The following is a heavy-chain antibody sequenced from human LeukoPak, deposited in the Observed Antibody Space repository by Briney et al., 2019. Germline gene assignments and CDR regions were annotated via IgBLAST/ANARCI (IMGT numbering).Heavy chain of an antibody. CDR3: AREPLYGIWNWFDP. Sequence: SQTLSLTCAISGDSVSDNSAAWNWIRQSPSRGLEWLGRTYYRSKWYNDYAVSVKSRITINPDTSKNQFSLQLNSVTPDDTAVYYCAREPLYGIWNWFDPWGQGTLVTVSS. V-gene: IGHV6-1*01. CDR2: TYYRSKWYN. D-gene: IGHD2/OR15-2a*01. J-gene: IGHJ5*02. CDR1: GDSVSDNSAA.